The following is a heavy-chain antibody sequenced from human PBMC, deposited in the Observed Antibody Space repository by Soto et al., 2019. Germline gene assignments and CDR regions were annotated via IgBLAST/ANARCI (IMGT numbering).Heavy chain of an antibody. Sequence: ASEPLSLTCTVSDGSVSSGSYYWSWIRQPPGKGLEWIGYIYYSGSTNYNPSLKSRVTISVDTSKNQFSLKLSSVTAADTAVYYCARDEKGGSGSYEEYGMDVWGQGTTVTVS. D-gene: IGHD3-10*01. CDR3: ARDEKGGSGSYEEYGMDV. CDR1: DGSVSSGSYY. V-gene: IGHV4-61*01. CDR2: IYYSGST. J-gene: IGHJ6*02.